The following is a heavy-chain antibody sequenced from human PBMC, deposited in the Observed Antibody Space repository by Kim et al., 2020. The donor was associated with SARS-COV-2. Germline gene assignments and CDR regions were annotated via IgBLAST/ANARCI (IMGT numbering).Heavy chain of an antibody. CDR1: GFIFRNYG. CDR3: AKAPADGDYYY. Sequence: LSLTCAASGFIFRNYGMHWVRQAPGKGLEWVAVIWYDGSNKYYADSVKGRFTISRDNSKNTLYLQMNSLRAEDTAVYYCAKAPADGDYYYWGQGTLVTVSS. J-gene: IGHJ4*02. V-gene: IGHV3-33*06. CDR2: IWYDGSNK. D-gene: IGHD4-17*01.